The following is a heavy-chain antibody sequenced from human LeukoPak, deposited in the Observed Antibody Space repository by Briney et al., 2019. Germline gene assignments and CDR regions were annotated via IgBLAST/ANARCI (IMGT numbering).Heavy chain of an antibody. V-gene: IGHV4-39*07. D-gene: IGHD3-22*01. CDR3: ARNIYYDASGYYPRHFDF. CDR2: IYYSRSI. Sequence: PSETLSLTCNVFGGSINSISYYWGWIRQPPGKGLEWIGSIYYSRSIYYSPSLKSRVTISVDTSKNQFSLKVTSVTAADTAVHYCARNIYYDASGYYPRHFDFWGQGTLVTVSS. J-gene: IGHJ4*02. CDR1: GGSINSISYY.